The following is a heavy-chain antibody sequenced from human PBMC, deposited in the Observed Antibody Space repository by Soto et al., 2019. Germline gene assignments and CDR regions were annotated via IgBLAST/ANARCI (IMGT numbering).Heavy chain of an antibody. V-gene: IGHV4-59*01. D-gene: IGHD1-26*01. J-gene: IGHJ6*02. Sequence: SETLSLTCTVFGDSISNSNWICIRQSPGKGLDWVGYIYKSGSTNYNPSLKSRVTISVDTSRNQFSLKLTSVTAADTAVYYCARERHSGTWDHYYGMDVWGQGTTVTVSS. CDR2: IYKSGST. CDR3: ARERHSGTWDHYYGMDV. CDR1: GDSISNSN.